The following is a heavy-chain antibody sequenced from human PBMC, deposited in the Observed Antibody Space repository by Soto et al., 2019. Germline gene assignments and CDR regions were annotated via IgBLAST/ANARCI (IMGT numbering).Heavy chain of an antibody. J-gene: IGHJ6*02. V-gene: IGHV1-2*04. CDR3: ARVQGAGRVEGGYYYGMDV. Sequence: GASVKVSCKASGYTFTGYYMHWVRQAPGQGLEWMGWINPNSGGTNYAQKFQGWVTMTRDTSISTVYMELSRLRSDDTAVYYCARVQGAGRVEGGYYYGMDVWGQGTTVTVSS. CDR1: GYTFTGYY. D-gene: IGHD1-26*01. CDR2: INPNSGGT.